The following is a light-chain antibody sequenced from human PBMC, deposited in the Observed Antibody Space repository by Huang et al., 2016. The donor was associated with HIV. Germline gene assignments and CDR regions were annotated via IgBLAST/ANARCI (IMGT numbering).Light chain of an antibody. CDR1: QSVSSY. J-gene: IGKJ1*01. CDR3: QQRSNWPGT. CDR2: DAS. V-gene: IGKV3-11*01. Sequence: QSVSSYLAWYQQKPGQAPRLLIYDASNRATGIPARFSGSGSGTDFTLTINSLEPEDFVVYYCQQRSNWPGTFGQGTKVEIK.